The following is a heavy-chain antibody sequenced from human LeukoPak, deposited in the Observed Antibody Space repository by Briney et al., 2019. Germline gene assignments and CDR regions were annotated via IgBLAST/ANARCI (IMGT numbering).Heavy chain of an antibody. CDR3: AKVSSGRYGPFDY. Sequence: PGGSLRLSCAASGFTFSSYGMNWVRQAPGKGLEWVSSISSSSSYIYYADSVEGRFTISRDNAKNSLSLQMNSLRAEDTAVYYCAKVSSGRYGPFDYWGQGILVTVSS. CDR1: GFTFSSYG. CDR2: ISSSSSYI. D-gene: IGHD6-25*01. V-gene: IGHV3-21*01. J-gene: IGHJ4*02.